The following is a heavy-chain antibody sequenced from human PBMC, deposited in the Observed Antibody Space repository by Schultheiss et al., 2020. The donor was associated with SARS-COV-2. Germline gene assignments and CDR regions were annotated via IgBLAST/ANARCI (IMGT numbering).Heavy chain of an antibody. CDR1: GGSISSYYW. J-gene: IGHJ4*02. CDR3: ARISSWTGNFDY. CDR2: IFSNDEK. V-gene: IGHV2-26*01. D-gene: IGHD6-13*01. Sequence: ETLSLTCTVSGGSISSYYWSWIRQPPGKALEWLAHIFSNDEKSYSTSLKSRLTISKDTSKSQVVLTMTNMDPVDTATYYCARISSWTGNFDYWGQGTLVTVSS.